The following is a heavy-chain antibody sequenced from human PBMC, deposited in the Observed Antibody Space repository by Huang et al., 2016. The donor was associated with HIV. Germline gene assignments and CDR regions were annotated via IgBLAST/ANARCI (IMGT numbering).Heavy chain of an antibody. CDR3: ARVESRRYYDSSGYYY. CDR1: GGTFSSYA. CDR2: IIPIFGTA. J-gene: IGHJ4*02. D-gene: IGHD3-22*01. Sequence: QVQLVQSGAEVKKPGSSVKVSCKASGGTFSSYAISWVRQAPGQGLEGMGGIIPIFGTANDAQKVQGRVTITADESTSTAYMELSSLRSEDTAVYYCARVESRRYYDSSGYYYWGQGTLVTVSS. V-gene: IGHV1-69*01.